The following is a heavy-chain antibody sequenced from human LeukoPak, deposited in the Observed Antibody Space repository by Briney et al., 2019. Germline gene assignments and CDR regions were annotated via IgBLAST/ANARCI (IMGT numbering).Heavy chain of an antibody. V-gene: IGHV3-53*01. D-gene: IGHD4-17*01. Sequence: GGSLRLSCAASGFTFSSNYMSWVRQAPGKGLEWVSVIYSGGSTYYADSVKGRFTISRHNSKNTLYLQMNSLRADDTAVYYCARDSRGDYGDYGYFQHWGQGTLVTVSS. J-gene: IGHJ1*01. CDR3: ARDSRGDYGDYGYFQH. CDR2: IYSGGST. CDR1: GFTFSSNY.